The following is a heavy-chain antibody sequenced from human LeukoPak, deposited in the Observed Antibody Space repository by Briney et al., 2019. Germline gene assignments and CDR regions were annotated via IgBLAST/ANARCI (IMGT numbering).Heavy chain of an antibody. D-gene: IGHD4-23*01. V-gene: IGHV3-21*01. CDR2: ISSSSSYI. CDR3: AREGDYGGNSDAFDI. Sequence: GGSLRPSCAASGFTFSDHSMNWVRQAPGKGLQWVSSISSSSSYIYYADSVKGRFTISRDNAKNSLYLQMNSLRAEDTAVYYCAREGDYGGNSDAFDIWGQGTMVTVSS. J-gene: IGHJ3*02. CDR1: GFTFSDHS.